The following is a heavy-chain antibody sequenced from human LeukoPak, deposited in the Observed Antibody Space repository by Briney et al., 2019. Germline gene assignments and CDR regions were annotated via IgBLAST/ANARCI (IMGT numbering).Heavy chain of an antibody. Sequence: GGSLRLSCAASGFTFSSYWMSWVRQAPGKGLEWVANIKQDGSEKYYVDSVKGRFTISRDNAKNSLYLQMNSLRAEDTAVYYCARGGNNYDILTGYYRFEYYFDYCGQGTLVTVSS. CDR3: ARGGNNYDILTGYYRFEYYFDY. CDR2: IKQDGSEK. D-gene: IGHD3-9*01. V-gene: IGHV3-7*01. J-gene: IGHJ4*02. CDR1: GFTFSSYW.